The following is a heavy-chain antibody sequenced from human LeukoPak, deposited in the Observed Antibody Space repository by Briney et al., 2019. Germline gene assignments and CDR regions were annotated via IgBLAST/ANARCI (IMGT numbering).Heavy chain of an antibody. J-gene: IGHJ4*02. CDR3: ARAGYSGREMDY. D-gene: IGHD5-12*01. V-gene: IGHV1-69*05. CDR1: GGTFSSYA. CDR2: IIPIFGTA. Sequence: SVKVSCKASGGTFSSYAISWVRQAPGQGLEWMGGIIPIFGTANYAQKLQGRVTMTTDTSTSTAYMELRSLRSDDTAVYYCARAGYSGREMDYWGQGTLVTVSS.